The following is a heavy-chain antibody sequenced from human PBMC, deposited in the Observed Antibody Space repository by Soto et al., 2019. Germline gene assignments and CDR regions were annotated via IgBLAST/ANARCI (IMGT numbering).Heavy chain of an antibody. Sequence: PGGSLRLSCAASGFSFSSCVMNWVRQAPGKGLEWVSNISGSGGGTYYADSVKGRFTISRDNYKNTLYLQRDRLRDEDTAVYYCAKRLLATGGNDWFDPWGQGTLITV. D-gene: IGHD2-15*01. J-gene: IGHJ5*02. CDR3: AKRLLATGGNDWFDP. CDR1: GFSFSSCV. V-gene: IGHV3-23*01. CDR2: ISGSGGGT.